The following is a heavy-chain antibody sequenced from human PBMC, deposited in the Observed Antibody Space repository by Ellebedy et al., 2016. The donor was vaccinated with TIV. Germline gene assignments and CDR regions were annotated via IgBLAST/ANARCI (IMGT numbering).Heavy chain of an antibody. CDR1: GYRFTTYY. J-gene: IGHJ4*02. V-gene: IGHV5-51*01. CDR3: TRRTGDNFDF. CDR2: IYPGDSDT. Sequence: GESLKISCQGSGYRFTTYYITWVRQMPGRGLEWMGRIYPGDSDTIYSPSFEGQVTLSVDASLHTAYLQWSSLQASDTAIYYCTRRTGDNFDFWGQGTRVTVAS.